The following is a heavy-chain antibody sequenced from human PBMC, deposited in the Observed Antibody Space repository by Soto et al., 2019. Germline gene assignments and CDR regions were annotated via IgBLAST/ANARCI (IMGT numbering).Heavy chain of an antibody. D-gene: IGHD3-3*01. CDR1: GYSFTSYW. CDR2: IDPSDSYT. J-gene: IGHJ6*02. V-gene: IGHV5-10-1*03. CDR3: ARDLLFLEWSYYYYGMDV. Sequence: EVQLVQSGAEVKKPGESLRISCKGSGYSFTSYWISWVRQMPGKGLEWMGRIDPSDSYTNYSPSFQGHVTISADKSISTAYLQWSSLKASDTTMYYCARDLLFLEWSYYYYGMDVWGQGTTVTVSS.